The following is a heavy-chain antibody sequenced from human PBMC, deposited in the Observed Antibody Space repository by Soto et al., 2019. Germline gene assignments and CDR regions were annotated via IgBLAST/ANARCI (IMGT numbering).Heavy chain of an antibody. CDR3: AKSQRSYYGMDV. CDR2: MNPNSGNT. Sequence: ASVKVSCKASGYTFTSYDINWVRQATGQGLEWMGWMNPNSGNTGYAQKFQGRVTMTRNTSISTAYMELSSLRSEDTAVYYCAKSQRSYYGMDVWGKGTTVTVSS. V-gene: IGHV1-8*01. J-gene: IGHJ6*04. CDR1: GYTFTSYD.